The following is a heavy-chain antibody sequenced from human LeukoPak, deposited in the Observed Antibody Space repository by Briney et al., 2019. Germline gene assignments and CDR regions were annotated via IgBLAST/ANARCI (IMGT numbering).Heavy chain of an antibody. D-gene: IGHD3-22*01. V-gene: IGHV4-61*02. Sequence: SETLSLTCTVSGGSISTGSDYWSWIRQAAGKGLEWIGRIYTSGSTDYNPSLRSRVTISVDTSKNQFSLRLSSVTAADTAVYYCARAYYYDSSGYYYYYYHMDVWGKGTTVTVSS. CDR3: ARAYYYDSSGYYYYYYHMDV. CDR2: IYTSGST. J-gene: IGHJ6*03. CDR1: GGSISTGSDY.